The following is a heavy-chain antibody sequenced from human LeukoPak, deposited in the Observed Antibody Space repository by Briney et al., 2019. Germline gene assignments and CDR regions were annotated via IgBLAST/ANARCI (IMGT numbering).Heavy chain of an antibody. CDR2: ISTNGAAT. CDR3: AKGQSTIATRSFDS. D-gene: IGHD6-6*01. CDR1: GFTFSTYG. J-gene: IGHJ4*02. Sequence: GGSLRLSCAASGFTFSTYGMNWVRQAPGKGLEWVSTISTNGAATYYTDSVKGRFTISRDNSKNTLSLQMNSLRAEDTAIYYCAKGQSTIATRSFDSWGQGTLVTVSS. V-gene: IGHV3-23*01.